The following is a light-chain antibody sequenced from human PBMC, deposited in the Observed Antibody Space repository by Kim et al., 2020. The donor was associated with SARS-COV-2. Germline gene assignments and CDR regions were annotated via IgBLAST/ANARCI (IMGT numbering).Light chain of an antibody. Sequence: DIQMTQSPSTLSASVGDRVTITCRASQNINNWLAWYQQKPGKAPKLLIYDVSTLESGVPSRFSGSGSGTEFTLTISSLQPDDFATYYCHQYHSYGETFGQGTKVEIK. CDR3: HQYHSYGET. J-gene: IGKJ1*01. CDR1: QNINNW. CDR2: DVS. V-gene: IGKV1-5*01.